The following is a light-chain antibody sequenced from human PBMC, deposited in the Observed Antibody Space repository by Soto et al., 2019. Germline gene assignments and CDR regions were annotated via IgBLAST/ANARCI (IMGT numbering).Light chain of an antibody. Sequence: DIQMPQSPSSLSASVGDRVTITCRASQSISTFLNWYQQKPGKAPKLLIYAASTLQSGVPSGFSGSGSGTDFALTISSLQPEDFATYFCQQSYTTPQSWTFGQGTKVEIK. V-gene: IGKV1-39*01. CDR2: AAS. CDR1: QSISTF. J-gene: IGKJ1*01. CDR3: QQSYTTPQSWT.